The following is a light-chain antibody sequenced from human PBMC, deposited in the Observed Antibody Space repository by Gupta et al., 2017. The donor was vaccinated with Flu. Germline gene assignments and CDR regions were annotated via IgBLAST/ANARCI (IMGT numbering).Light chain of an antibody. Sequence: IQITQSPSSLSAAVVDRVTIPSRISQGIRSYLGWCQQKPGKAPKRLIYAGSSFQSGVTSTFSGSGSATEFTLTISSLQPEDFATYYCLQHNSYPRLTFGGGTKVEIK. CDR2: AGS. CDR3: LQHNSYPRLT. V-gene: IGKV1-17*01. J-gene: IGKJ4*01. CDR1: QGIRSY.